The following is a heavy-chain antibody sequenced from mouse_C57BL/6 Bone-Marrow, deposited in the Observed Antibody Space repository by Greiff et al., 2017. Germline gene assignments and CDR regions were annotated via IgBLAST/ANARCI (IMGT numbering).Heavy chain of an antibody. CDR1: GFNIKDDY. CDR3: TLLWSFAY. J-gene: IGHJ3*01. Sequence: VQLQQSGAELVRPGASVKLSCTASGFNIKDDYMHWVKQRPEQGLEWIGWIDPENGDTEYASKFQGKATITADTSSNTAYLQLSSLTSEDTAVYYCTLLWSFAYWGQGNLVTVSA. CDR2: IDPENGDT. V-gene: IGHV14-4*01. D-gene: IGHD2-1*01.